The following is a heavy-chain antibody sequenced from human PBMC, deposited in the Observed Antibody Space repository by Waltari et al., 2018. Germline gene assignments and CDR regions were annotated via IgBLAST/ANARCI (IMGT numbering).Heavy chain of an antibody. CDR3: ARTPATVLDFDY. Sequence: QVQLVQSGAEVKKPGASVKVSCKASGYTFTSYYMHWVRQAPGQGLEWMGIINPSGGSTSYAQKFQGRVTMTRDTSTSTGYMELSSLRSEDTAVYYCARTPATVLDFDYWGQGTLVTVSS. V-gene: IGHV1-46*01. CDR1: GYTFTSYY. CDR2: INPSGGST. J-gene: IGHJ4*02. D-gene: IGHD5-18*01.